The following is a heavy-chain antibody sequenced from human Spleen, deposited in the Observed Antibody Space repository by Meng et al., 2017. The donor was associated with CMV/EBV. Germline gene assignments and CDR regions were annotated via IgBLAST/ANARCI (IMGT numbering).Heavy chain of an antibody. J-gene: IGHJ4*02. CDR3: ARDGEQLASRFEY. Sequence: TPAGYTFTSHYIHWLPQAPGQGLEWLRLINPIGGITHYAQNRQATVTMTSDTSASTVYLELSSLRSDDTAVYYCARDGEQLASRFEYWGQGTLVTVSS. D-gene: IGHD6-6*01. CDR1: GYTFTSHY. V-gene: IGHV1-46*01. CDR2: INPIGGIT.